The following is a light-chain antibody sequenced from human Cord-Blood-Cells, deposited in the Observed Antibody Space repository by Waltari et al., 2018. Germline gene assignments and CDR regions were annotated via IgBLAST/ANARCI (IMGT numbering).Light chain of an antibody. CDR1: QSISSY. CDR2: AAS. J-gene: IGKJ2*01. CDR3: QQSYSTPYT. V-gene: IGKV1-39*01. Sequence: DIQMTQSPSSLSASVGDRHTLTCRASQSISSYLNWYQQKPGKAPKLLIYAASSLQSGVPSRFSGSGSGTDFTLTISSLQPEDFATYYCQQSYSTPYTFGQGTKLEIK.